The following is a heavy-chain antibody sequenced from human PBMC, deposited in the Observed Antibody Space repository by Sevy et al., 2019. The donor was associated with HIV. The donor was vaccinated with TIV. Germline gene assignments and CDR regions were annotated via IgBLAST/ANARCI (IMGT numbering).Heavy chain of an antibody. CDR2: IWYDGTNK. CDR1: GFTFSGSA. V-gene: IGHV3-33*08. CDR3: ARDKLPPVMVTMVRGALSYFFDY. Sequence: GGSLRLSCAASGFTFSGSAMHWVRQAPDKGLEWVAVIWYDGTNKYYADSVKGRFTISRDNSKNTLYLQMSSLRAEDTAVYYCARDKLPPVMVTMVRGALSYFFDYWGQGTLVTVSS. J-gene: IGHJ4*02. D-gene: IGHD3-10*01.